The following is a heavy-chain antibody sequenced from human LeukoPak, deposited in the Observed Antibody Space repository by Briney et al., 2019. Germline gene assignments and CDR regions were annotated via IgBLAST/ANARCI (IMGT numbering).Heavy chain of an antibody. CDR2: IHSDGRST. Sequence: GGSLRLSCAASGFTFSSYWMHWVRQAPGKGLVWVSRIHSDGRSTDYADSVKGRFTISRDNAKNTLYLQMNSLRAEDTAVYYCARDFSYPSGGVDYWGQGTLVTVSS. J-gene: IGHJ4*02. CDR1: GFTFSSYW. CDR3: ARDFSYPSGGVDY. V-gene: IGHV3-74*01. D-gene: IGHD2-21*01.